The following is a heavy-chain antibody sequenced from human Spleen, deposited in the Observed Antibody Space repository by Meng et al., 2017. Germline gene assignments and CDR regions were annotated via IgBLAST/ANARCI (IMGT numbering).Heavy chain of an antibody. CDR3: ASRDDFLTGADY. V-gene: IGHV1-2*06. CDR1: GYTFPDYW. D-gene: IGHD3-9*01. CDR2: INPKSGDT. J-gene: IGHJ4*02. Sequence: QVQVVEFGAEVKKPGASVKVSCKASGYTFPDYWLHWVRRAPGQGLEWMGRINPKSGDTHYAQRFQGRVTMTGDTSISTAYMELSGLRSDDTAMYYCASRDDFLTGADYWGQGSLVTVSS.